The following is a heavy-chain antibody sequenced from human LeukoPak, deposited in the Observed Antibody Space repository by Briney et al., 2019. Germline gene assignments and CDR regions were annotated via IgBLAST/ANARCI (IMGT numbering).Heavy chain of an antibody. CDR1: GFTFKKAW. D-gene: IGHD1-7*01. V-gene: IGHV3-15*01. CDR3: TTNWNYVRHFFDY. Sequence: GGSLRLSCAASGFTFKKAWMSWVRQAPGKGLEWVGRIKSKTDGETLDYTAPVKGRFTISRDDSKNTLYMQMNSLKTEDTAVYYCTTNWNYVRHFFDYWGQGTLVTVSS. CDR2: IKSKTDGETL. J-gene: IGHJ4*02.